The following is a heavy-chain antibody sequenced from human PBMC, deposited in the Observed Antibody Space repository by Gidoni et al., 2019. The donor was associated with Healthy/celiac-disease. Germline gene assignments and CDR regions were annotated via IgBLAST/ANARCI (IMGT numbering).Heavy chain of an antibody. CDR2: INSDGSST. J-gene: IGHJ6*03. Sequence: EVQLVESGGGLVQPGGSLRLSCAASGFTFSSYWMHWVRQAPGKGLVWVSRINSDGSSTSYADSVKGRFTISRDNAKNTLYLQMNSLRAEDTAVYYCARFGAGIMDSYGYVAYYYYMDVWGKGTTVTVSS. CDR3: ARFGAGIMDSYGYVAYYYYMDV. CDR1: GFTFSSYW. V-gene: IGHV3-74*01. D-gene: IGHD5-18*01.